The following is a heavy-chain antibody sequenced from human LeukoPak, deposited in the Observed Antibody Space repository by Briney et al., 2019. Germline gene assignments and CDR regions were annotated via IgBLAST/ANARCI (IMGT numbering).Heavy chain of an antibody. CDR1: GGSISSYY. V-gene: IGHV4-59*01. CDR3: ARAPPPYYYGMDV. Sequence: PSETLSLTCTVSGGSISSYYWSWIRQPPGKGLEWIGYIYSRGSTNYSPSLKSRVTISVDTSKNQFSLKLTSVTAADTAVYYCARAPPPYYYGMDVWGQGTTVTVSS. CDR2: IYSRGST. J-gene: IGHJ6*02.